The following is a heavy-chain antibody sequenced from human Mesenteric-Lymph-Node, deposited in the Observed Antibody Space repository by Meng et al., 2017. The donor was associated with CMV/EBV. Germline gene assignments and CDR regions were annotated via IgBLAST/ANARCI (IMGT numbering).Heavy chain of an antibody. CDR2: ISSSSSYI. CDR1: GFTFSSYS. V-gene: IGHV3-21*01. CDR3: ARDPIVVVPAAMDY. D-gene: IGHD2-2*01. Sequence: GGSLRLSCAASGFTFSSYSMNWVRQAPGKGLEWVSSISSSSSYIYYADSVKGRFTISRDNAKNSLYLQMNSLRAEDTAVYYCARDPIVVVPAAMDYWGQGTLVTVSS. J-gene: IGHJ4*02.